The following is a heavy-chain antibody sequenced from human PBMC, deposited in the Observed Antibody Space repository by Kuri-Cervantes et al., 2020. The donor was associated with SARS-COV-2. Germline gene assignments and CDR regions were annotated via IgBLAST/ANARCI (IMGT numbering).Heavy chain of an antibody. J-gene: IGHJ6*02. CDR2: INPNSGGT. V-gene: IGHV1-2*04. CDR3: ARGMVRGLIQSYYYGMDV. Sequence: ASVKVSCKASVYTFSDYYMYWVRQAPGQGLEWMGWINPNSGGTNYAQKFQGWVTMTRDTSSTSYMELSRLRSDDTAVYYCARGMVRGLIQSYYYGMDVWGQGTTVTVSS. D-gene: IGHD3-10*01. CDR1: VYTFSDYY.